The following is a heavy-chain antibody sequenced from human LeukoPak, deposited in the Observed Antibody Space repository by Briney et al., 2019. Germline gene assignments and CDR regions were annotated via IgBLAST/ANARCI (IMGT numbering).Heavy chain of an antibody. Sequence: ASVKVSCKASGYTFTSYGISWVRQAPGQGLEWMGWISAYNGNTNYVQKLQGRVTITTDTSTSTAYMELRSLRSDDTAVYYCARFYWNYKGFDYWGQGTLVTVSS. J-gene: IGHJ4*02. D-gene: IGHD1-7*01. CDR2: ISAYNGNT. V-gene: IGHV1-18*01. CDR1: GYTFTSYG. CDR3: ARFYWNYKGFDY.